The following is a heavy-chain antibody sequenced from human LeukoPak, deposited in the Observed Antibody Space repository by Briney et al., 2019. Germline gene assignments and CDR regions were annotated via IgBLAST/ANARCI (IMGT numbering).Heavy chain of an antibody. J-gene: IGHJ3*02. D-gene: IGHD3-22*01. Sequence: SETLSLTCTVSGGSISSSSYYWGWIRQPPGKGLEWIGSIYYSGSTYYNPSLKSRVTISVDTSKNQFSLKLSSVTAADTAVYYCARTYRATYYYDSSGYWGAFDIWGQGTMVTVSS. V-gene: IGHV4-39*07. CDR1: GGSISSSSYY. CDR2: IYYSGST. CDR3: ARTYRATYYYDSSGYWGAFDI.